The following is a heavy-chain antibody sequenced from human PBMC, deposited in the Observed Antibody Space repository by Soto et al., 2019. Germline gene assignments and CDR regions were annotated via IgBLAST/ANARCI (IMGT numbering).Heavy chain of an antibody. CDR2: IYYSGTT. J-gene: IGHJ4*02. D-gene: IGHD1-26*01. Sequence: QVQLQESGPGLVKPSDTLSLTCAVSGYSISSSNWCGWIRQPPGKGLEWIGYIYYSGTTYYNPSLKSRVTMSVDTSKNQFSLKLTSVTAVGTAVYYCARREIQGPIDYWGQGTLVTVSS. V-gene: IGHV4-28*01. CDR3: ARREIQGPIDY. CDR1: GYSISSSNW.